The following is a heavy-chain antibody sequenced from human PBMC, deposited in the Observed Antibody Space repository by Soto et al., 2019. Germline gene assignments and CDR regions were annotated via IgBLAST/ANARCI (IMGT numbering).Heavy chain of an antibody. V-gene: IGHV3-30*18. D-gene: IGHD2-21*02. CDR2: ISYDGSNK. Sequence: QVQLVESGGGVVQPGRSLRLSCAASGFTFSSYGMHWVRQAPGKGLEWVAVISYDGSNKYYADSVKGRFTISRDNSRNTLYLQMNSLGAEDTVVYYCAKASRIVVVTAPYDYWGQGTLVTVSS. CDR1: GFTFSSYG. CDR3: AKASRIVVVTAPYDY. J-gene: IGHJ4*02.